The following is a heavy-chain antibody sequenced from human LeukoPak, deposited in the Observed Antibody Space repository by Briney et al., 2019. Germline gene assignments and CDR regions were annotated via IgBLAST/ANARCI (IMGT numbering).Heavy chain of an antibody. J-gene: IGHJ5*02. CDR2: INSNSGAR. CDR1: GYNFNTFG. V-gene: IGHV1-2*02. D-gene: IGHD1-26*01. Sequence: ASVKVSCKASGYNFNTFGISWVRQAPGQRLESMGWINSNSGARNYGQKSQGRVTMSRYTAINTAYMELTSLTSDDTGVYYCARGRGGATTGLDLWGQGTLVTVSS. CDR3: ARGRGGATTGLDL.